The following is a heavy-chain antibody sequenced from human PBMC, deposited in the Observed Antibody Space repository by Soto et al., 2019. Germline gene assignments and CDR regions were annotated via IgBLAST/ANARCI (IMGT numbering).Heavy chain of an antibody. CDR1: GFSLSTSGMC. Sequence: SGPTLVNPTQTLTLTCTFSGFSLSTSGMCVSWIRQPPGKALEWLARIDWDDDKYYSTSLKTRLTISKDTSKNQVVLTMTNMDPVDTATYYCARIREYSSSSVYYYYMDVWGKGTTVTV. D-gene: IGHD6-6*01. CDR2: IDWDDDK. CDR3: ARIREYSSSSVYYYYMDV. J-gene: IGHJ6*03. V-gene: IGHV2-70*11.